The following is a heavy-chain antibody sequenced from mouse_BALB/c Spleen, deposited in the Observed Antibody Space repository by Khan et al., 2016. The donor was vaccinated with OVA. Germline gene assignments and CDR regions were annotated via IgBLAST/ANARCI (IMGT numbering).Heavy chain of an antibody. Sequence: QVQLQQPGAELVKAGASVKMSCKASGYTFTSYWMHWVKQRLGQGLEWFAETTPTNGRTYYNEKFKSKAPLTVDKSSSTAYMLLSGPTFEDSAVYYCARIKKIVATYFDYWGQGTTLTVSS. D-gene: IGHD1-1*01. CDR2: TTPTNGRT. CDR1: GYTFTSYW. V-gene: IGHV1S81*02. CDR3: ARIKKIVATYFDY. J-gene: IGHJ2*01.